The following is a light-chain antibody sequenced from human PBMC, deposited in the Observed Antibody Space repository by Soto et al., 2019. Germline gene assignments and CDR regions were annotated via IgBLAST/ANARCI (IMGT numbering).Light chain of an antibody. V-gene: IGLV2-23*02. CDR1: SSDVGSYNL. CDR3: CSYAGSSTVLV. J-gene: IGLJ2*01. Sequence: QSALTQPASVSGSPGQSITIPCTGSSSDVGSYNLVSWYQRHPGKAPKLMIYEVSKRPSRISNRFSGSKSGNTASLTISGLQTEDEADYYCCSYAGSSTVLVFGGGTKLTVL. CDR2: EVS.